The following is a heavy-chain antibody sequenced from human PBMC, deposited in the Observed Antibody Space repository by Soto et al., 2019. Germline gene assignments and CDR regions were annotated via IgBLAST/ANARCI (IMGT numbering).Heavy chain of an antibody. CDR1: GFTFSSYA. V-gene: IGHV3-23*01. J-gene: IGHJ3*02. Sequence: GGSLRLSCAASGFTFSSYAMSWVRQAPGKGLEWVSAISGSGGSTYYADSVKGRFTISRDNSKNTLYLQMNSLRAEDTAVDYCAKDPLEWGIEGAFDIWGQGTMVTVSS. CDR3: AKDPLEWGIEGAFDI. CDR2: ISGSGGST. D-gene: IGHD3-16*01.